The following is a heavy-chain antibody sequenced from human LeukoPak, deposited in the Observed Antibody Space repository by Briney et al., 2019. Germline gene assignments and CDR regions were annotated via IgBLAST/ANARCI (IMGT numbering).Heavy chain of an antibody. J-gene: IGHJ6*02. CDR1: GGTFSSSA. D-gene: IGHD3-10*01. CDR2: INPVLNIT. CDR3: ARDRGLTAPPPYGLDV. V-gene: IGHV1-69*04. Sequence: SVKASCKTSGGTFSSSAITWVRQAPGQGLEWMGRINPVLNITTYAQKFQGSVTITADTSTSTVYMELSSLRSEETAVYYCARDRGLTAPPPYGLDVWGQGTTVIVSS.